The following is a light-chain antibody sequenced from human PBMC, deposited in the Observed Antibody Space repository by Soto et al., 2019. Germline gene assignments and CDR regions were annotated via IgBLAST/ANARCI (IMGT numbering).Light chain of an antibody. Sequence: DIQMTQSPSTLSASVGDRVTITCRASQSISSWLAWYQQKPGKAPKLLIYPASSLESGVPSRFSGSGSGTEFTLTISSLQPDDFATYYCQQYNGYSMYTFGQGTKLEIK. CDR3: QQYNGYSMYT. CDR1: QSISSW. J-gene: IGKJ2*01. CDR2: PAS. V-gene: IGKV1-5*01.